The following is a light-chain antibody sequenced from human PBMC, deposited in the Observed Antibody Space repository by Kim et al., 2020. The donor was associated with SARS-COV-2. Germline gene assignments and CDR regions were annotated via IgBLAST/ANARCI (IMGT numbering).Light chain of an antibody. V-gene: IGLV1-44*01. J-gene: IGLJ2*01. Sequence: GQMVTISCSGSNSNIESNTVNWYQQLPGTAPKFLIYSNNKRPSGVPDRFSGSKSGTSASLAISGLQSEDQADYYCAAWDDRLNAQVFGGGTQLTVL. CDR2: SNN. CDR1: NSNIESNT. CDR3: AAWDDRLNAQV.